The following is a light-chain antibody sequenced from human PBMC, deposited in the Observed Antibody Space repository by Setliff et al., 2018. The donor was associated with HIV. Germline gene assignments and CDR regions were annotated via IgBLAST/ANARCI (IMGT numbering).Light chain of an antibody. Sequence: QSALAQPAPVSGSPGQSITISCTGTSSDVGGYNYVSWYQQHPGKAPKLMIYDVTNRPSGVSNRFSGSNSGNTASLTISGLQAEDEADYYCSSYTSNNSGVFGTGTKVTVL. CDR3: SSYTSNNSGV. CDR2: DVT. V-gene: IGLV2-14*03. CDR1: SSDVGGYNY. J-gene: IGLJ1*01.